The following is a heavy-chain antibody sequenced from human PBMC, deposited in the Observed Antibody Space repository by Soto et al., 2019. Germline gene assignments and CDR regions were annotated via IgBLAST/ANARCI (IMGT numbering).Heavy chain of an antibody. J-gene: IGHJ5*01. Sequence: ASVKVSCKASGGTFNSYAINWVPQAPGKGLELMGGIIPIFGTANYAQKFQGRVTITADESTSTAYMELSSLRSEDTAVYYCAGVPRIADNWFDPWGQGTLVTVSS. CDR1: GGTFNSYA. CDR2: IIPIFGTA. CDR3: AGVPRIADNWFDP. D-gene: IGHD6-13*01. V-gene: IGHV1-69*13.